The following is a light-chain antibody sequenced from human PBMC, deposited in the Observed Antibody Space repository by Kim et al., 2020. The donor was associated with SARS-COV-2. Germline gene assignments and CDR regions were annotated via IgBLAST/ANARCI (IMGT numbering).Light chain of an antibody. Sequence: GQTGRITCQGDSLRSYYASWYQQKPGQAPVLVIYGKNNRPSGIPDRFSGSSSGNTASLTITGAQAEDEADYYCNSRDSSGNHHVVFGGGTKLTVL. J-gene: IGLJ2*01. CDR1: SLRSYY. V-gene: IGLV3-19*01. CDR2: GKN. CDR3: NSRDSSGNHHVV.